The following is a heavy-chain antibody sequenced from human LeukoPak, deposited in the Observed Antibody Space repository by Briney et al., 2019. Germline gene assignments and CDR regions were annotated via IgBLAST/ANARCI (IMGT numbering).Heavy chain of an antibody. Sequence: PGGSLRLSCAASGFTFNSYGMHWVRQAPGKGLEWVAFIRYDGSNKYFADSVKGRFTISRDSSKNTLNLQMNSLRAEDTAVYYCARDLGQYYDTSDNWFDPWGQGTLVTVSS. CDR1: GFTFNSYG. V-gene: IGHV3-30*02. J-gene: IGHJ5*02. D-gene: IGHD3-22*01. CDR3: ARDLGQYYDTSDNWFDP. CDR2: IRYDGSNK.